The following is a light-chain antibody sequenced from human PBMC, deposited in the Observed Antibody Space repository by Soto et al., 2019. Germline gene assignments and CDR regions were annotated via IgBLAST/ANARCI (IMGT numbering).Light chain of an antibody. V-gene: IGKV1-27*01. CDR3: QQSYSTPIT. Sequence: DIQMTQSPSSLSASVGDRVAITCRASQGISNFLAWYQQKPGKGPELLIYAASTLQSGVPSRFSGSGSGTDFTLTISSLQPEDVATYYCQQSYSTPITFGQGTRLEIK. J-gene: IGKJ5*01. CDR2: AAS. CDR1: QGISNF.